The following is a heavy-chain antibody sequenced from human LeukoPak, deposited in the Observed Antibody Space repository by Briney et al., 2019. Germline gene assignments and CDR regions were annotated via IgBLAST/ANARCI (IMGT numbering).Heavy chain of an antibody. V-gene: IGHV3-21*01. J-gene: IGHJ6*03. Sequence: GGSQRLSCAGSGFTLSSYSMNWVRQAPGKGLEWVSSISSSGSDIYYADSVRGRFTISRDNAKNSLYLQMNSLRVEDTAVYYCARDPRVVVPAHHYYYYMDVWGKGTTVTVSS. D-gene: IGHD2-2*01. CDR3: ARDPRVVVPAHHYYYYMDV. CDR1: GFTLSSYS. CDR2: ISSSGSDI.